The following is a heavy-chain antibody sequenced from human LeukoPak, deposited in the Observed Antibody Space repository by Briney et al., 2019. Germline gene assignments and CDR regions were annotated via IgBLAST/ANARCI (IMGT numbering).Heavy chain of an antibody. V-gene: IGHV4-39*01. CDR1: GFTFSSYSMN. D-gene: IGHD1-26*01. CDR3: ARRGRFDAFDI. Sequence: NAGGSLRLSCAASGFTFSSYSMNWVRQAPGKGLEWIGSIYYSGSTYYNPSLKSRVTISVDTSKNQFSLKLSSVTAADTAVYYCARRGRFDAFDIWGQGTMVTVSS. CDR2: IYYSGST. J-gene: IGHJ3*02.